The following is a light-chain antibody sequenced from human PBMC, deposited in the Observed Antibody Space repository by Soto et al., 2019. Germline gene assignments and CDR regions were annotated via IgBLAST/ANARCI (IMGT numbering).Light chain of an antibody. CDR1: QSVTKY. J-gene: IGKJ4*01. Sequence: EIVLTQSPATLSLSPGERATLSYRASQSVTKYLAWYQQKPGQAPRLLIYDTSNRATGIPARFSGSGSGTEFTLTISSLQSEDFAVYYCQQYNNWPLFGGGTKVDIK. CDR2: DTS. V-gene: IGKV3-15*01. CDR3: QQYNNWPL.